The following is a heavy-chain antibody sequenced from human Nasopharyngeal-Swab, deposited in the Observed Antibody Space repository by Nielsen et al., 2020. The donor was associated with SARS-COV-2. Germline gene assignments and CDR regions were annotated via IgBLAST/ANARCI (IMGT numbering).Heavy chain of an antibody. CDR2: IIPILGIA. Sequence: SVKVSCKASGGTFSSYAISWVRQAPGQGLEWMGRIIPILGIANYAQKFQGTVTITADKSTSTAYMELSSLRSEDTAVYYCARGDSYGASWYFDLWGRGTLVTVSS. CDR1: GGTFSSYA. V-gene: IGHV1-69*04. D-gene: IGHD5-18*01. CDR3: ARGDSYGASWYFDL. J-gene: IGHJ2*01.